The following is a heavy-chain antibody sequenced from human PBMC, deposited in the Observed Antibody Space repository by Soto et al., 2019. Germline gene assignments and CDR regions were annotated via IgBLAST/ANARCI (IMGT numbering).Heavy chain of an antibody. CDR2: IWCDGSNK. J-gene: IGHJ6*02. D-gene: IGHD3-3*01. Sequence: GGSLRLSCAASGFTFSGYWMHWVRQAPGKGLEWVAVIWCDGSNKYYADSVKGRFTISRDNSKNTLYLQMNSLRAEDTAVYYCARSQPLTTIFGVVHRIYGMDVWGQGTTVTVSS. V-gene: IGHV3-33*08. CDR3: ARSQPLTTIFGVVHRIYGMDV. CDR1: GFTFSGYW.